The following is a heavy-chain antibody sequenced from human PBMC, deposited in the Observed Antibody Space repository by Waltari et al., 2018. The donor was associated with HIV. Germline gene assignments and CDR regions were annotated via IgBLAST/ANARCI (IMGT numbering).Heavy chain of an antibody. J-gene: IGHJ4*02. CDR3: VRDPLAYYDFWSAYYFGDD. V-gene: IGHV3-30*03. Sequence: QVQLVESGGGVVQPGRSLRLSCAASGFTFTTYGLHWVRQAPDKGREWVAFIAFDASNKYDGDSGKGRFTISRDDSKNTLFLQMNSLSPEDTAMYYCVRDPLAYYDFWSAYYFGDDWGQGTLVTVSS. D-gene: IGHD3-3*01. CDR2: IAFDASNK. CDR1: GFTFTTYG.